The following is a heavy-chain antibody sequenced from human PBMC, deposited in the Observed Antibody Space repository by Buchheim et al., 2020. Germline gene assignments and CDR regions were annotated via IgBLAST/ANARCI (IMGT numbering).Heavy chain of an antibody. Sequence: QVQLQESGPGLVKPSETLSLTCTVSGGSIKSGSYYWSWIRQSPGKGLEWIGYIFYSGNANYNPSLKSRVTMSVETSKNQFSLKLGSVTAADTAVYYCAKEKVYGMDVWGQGTT. CDR1: GGSIKSGSYY. CDR2: IFYSGNA. V-gene: IGHV4-61*01. J-gene: IGHJ6*02. CDR3: AKEKVYGMDV.